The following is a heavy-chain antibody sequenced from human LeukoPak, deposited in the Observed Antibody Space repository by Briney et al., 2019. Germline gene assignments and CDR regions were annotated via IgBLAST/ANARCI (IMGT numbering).Heavy chain of an antibody. D-gene: IGHD3-10*01. J-gene: IGHJ6*03. Sequence: GASVKVSCKASGYTFTGYYMHWVRQAPGQGLEWMGWIKPNSGGTNYAQKVQGRVTMTRDTSISTAYMELSRLRSDDTAVYYCARELRPYYYGSGYYYYYMDVWGKGTTVTVSS. CDR2: IKPNSGGT. V-gene: IGHV1-2*02. CDR1: GYTFTGYY. CDR3: ARELRPYYYGSGYYYYYMDV.